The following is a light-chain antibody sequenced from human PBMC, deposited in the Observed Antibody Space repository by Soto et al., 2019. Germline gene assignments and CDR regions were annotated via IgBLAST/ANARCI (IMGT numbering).Light chain of an antibody. V-gene: IGKV1-39*01. CDR1: QSISSY. J-gene: IGKJ5*01. CDR2: AAS. CDR3: QLGIT. Sequence: DIQMTQSPSSLSASVGDRVTITCRASQSISSYLNWYQQKPGKAPKLLIYAASSLQSGVPSRFSGSGSRTDFTLTISSLQPEDFATYYCQLGITFGQGTRLEIK.